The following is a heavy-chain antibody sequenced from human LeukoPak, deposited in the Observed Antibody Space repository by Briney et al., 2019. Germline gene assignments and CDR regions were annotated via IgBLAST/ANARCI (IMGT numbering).Heavy chain of an antibody. CDR3: AKDRIAAAPYRYFGY. CDR1: GFTFSSYA. J-gene: IGHJ4*02. D-gene: IGHD6-13*01. V-gene: IGHV3-23*01. CDR2: ISGSGGST. Sequence: PGGYLRLSCAASGFTFSSYAMSWVRQAPGKGLEWVSAISGSGGSTYYADSAKGRFTISRDNSKNTLYLQMNSLRAEDTAVYYCAKDRIAAAPYRYFGYWGQGTLVTVSS.